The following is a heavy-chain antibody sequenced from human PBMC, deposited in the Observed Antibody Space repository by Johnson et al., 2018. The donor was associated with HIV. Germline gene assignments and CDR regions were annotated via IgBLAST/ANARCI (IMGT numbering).Heavy chain of an antibody. CDR1: GFTFDDYA. D-gene: IGHD6-13*01. CDR2: ISWDGGSN. CDR3: AKDRSSWYPFDAFDI. Sequence: VQLVESGGVVVQPGGSLRLSCAASGFTFDDYAMHWVRQAPGKGLEWVSLISWDGGSNYSADSVKGRLTISRDNNKNSLYLQMNSLRAEDTDLYSCAKDRSSWYPFDAFDIWGQGTMVTVSS. V-gene: IGHV3-43D*03. J-gene: IGHJ3*02.